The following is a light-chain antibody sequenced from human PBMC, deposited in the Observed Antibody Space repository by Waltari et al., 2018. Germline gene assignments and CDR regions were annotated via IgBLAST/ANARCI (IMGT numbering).Light chain of an antibody. CDR2: DAS. CDR3: QQRFNWPPLT. CDR1: QSVSNY. J-gene: IGKJ4*01. V-gene: IGKV3-11*01. Sequence: EIVLTQSPDILSLSPGETATPPCRASQSVSNYLAWYQQKLGQPPRLLIYDASTRSPGIPARFSGSGSGTDFTLTISGLEPEDFAVYFCQQRFNWPPLTFGGGTKVEIK.